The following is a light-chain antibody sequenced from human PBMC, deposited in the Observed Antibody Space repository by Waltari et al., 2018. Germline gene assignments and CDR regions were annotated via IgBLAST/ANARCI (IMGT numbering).Light chain of an antibody. CDR3: CSYAGSYTWV. CDR2: DVT. Sequence: SALTQPRSVSGSPGQSVTISCTGTNNDPCSYNYVPCYQQHPGKAPKLIILDVTKRPSGVPDRLSGSKSGNTASLTISGLRAEDEAEYYCCSYAGSYTWVFGGGTKLTVV. V-gene: IGLV2-11*01. CDR1: NNDPCSYNY. J-gene: IGLJ3*02.